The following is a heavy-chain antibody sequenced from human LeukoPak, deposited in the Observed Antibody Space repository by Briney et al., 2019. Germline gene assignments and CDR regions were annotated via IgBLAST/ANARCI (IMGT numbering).Heavy chain of an antibody. J-gene: IGHJ3*02. Sequence: ASVKVSCKASGYTFTDYYLHWVRQAPGQGLEWMGWINPNSGGSDYAQKFRGRVTMTRDTSINSSYMELSRLRSDDTAVYYCARAGYSSSWYGAFDIWGQGTLVTVSS. CDR3: ARAGYSSSWYGAFDI. V-gene: IGHV1-2*02. CDR2: INPNSGGS. CDR1: GYTFTDYY. D-gene: IGHD6-13*01.